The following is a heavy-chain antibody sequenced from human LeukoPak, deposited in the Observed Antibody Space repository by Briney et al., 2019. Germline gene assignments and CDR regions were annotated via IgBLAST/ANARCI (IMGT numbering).Heavy chain of an antibody. D-gene: IGHD3-22*01. J-gene: IGHJ4*02. CDR3: ARVLMNYYESSGYSPRFDY. Sequence: ASVKVSCKASGGTFSSYAISWVRQAPGQGLEWMRGIIPIFGTANYAQKFQGRVTITTDESTSTAYMELSSLRSEDTAVYYCARVLMNYYESSGYSPRFDYWGQGTLVTVSS. CDR2: IIPIFGTA. CDR1: GGTFSSYA. V-gene: IGHV1-69*05.